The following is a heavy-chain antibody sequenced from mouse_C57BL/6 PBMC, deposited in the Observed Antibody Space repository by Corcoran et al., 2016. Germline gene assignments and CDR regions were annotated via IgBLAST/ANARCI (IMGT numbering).Heavy chain of an antibody. V-gene: IGHV9-3*01. D-gene: IGHD1-1*01. Sequence: QIQLVQSGPELKKPGETVKISCKASGYTFTTYGMSWVKQAPGKGLKWMGWINTYSGVPTYADDFKGRFAFSLETSASTAYLQINNLKNEDTATYFCARDGLYGSEAWFAYWGQGTLVTVSA. J-gene: IGHJ3*01. CDR1: GYTFTTYG. CDR2: INTYSGVP. CDR3: ARDGLYGSEAWFAY.